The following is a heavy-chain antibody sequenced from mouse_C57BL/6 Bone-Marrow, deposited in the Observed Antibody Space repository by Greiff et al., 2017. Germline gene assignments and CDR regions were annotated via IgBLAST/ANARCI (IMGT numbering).Heavy chain of an antibody. CDR3: ARGGGYGPFAY. J-gene: IGHJ3*01. CDR1: GYTFTSYG. CDR2: IYPRSGNT. Sequence: QVQLQQSGAELARPGASVKLSCKASGYTFTSYGISWVKQSTGQGLEWIGEIYPRSGNTYYNEKFKGKATLTADKSSSTAYMELRSLTSEDSAVYFCARGGGYGPFAYWGQGTRVTVSA. V-gene: IGHV1-81*01. D-gene: IGHD1-1*02.